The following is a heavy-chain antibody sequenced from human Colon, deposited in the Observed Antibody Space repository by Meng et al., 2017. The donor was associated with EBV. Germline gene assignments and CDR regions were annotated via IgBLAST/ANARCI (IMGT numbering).Heavy chain of an antibody. Sequence: QGEVRVAGTGVGLLSRGVSLSFSCAACSFSSSSDYLTWVSKDPGKGLEWFGHINNSVGTLNTASLTSLVIISIVTSNDQYALLLMSVNAANTDVYYCSRVSSGCYYFDYWGQGTLVTVSS. V-gene: IGHV4-31*01. CDR1: ACSFSSSSDY. CDR3: SRVSSGCYYFDY. D-gene: IGHD3-22*01. J-gene: IGHJ4*02. CDR2: INNSVGT.